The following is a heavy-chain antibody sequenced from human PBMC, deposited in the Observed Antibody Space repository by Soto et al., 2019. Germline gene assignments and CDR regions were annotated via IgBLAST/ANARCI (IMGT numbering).Heavy chain of an antibody. D-gene: IGHD3-16*02. J-gene: IGHJ3*02. CDR1: GGSITSYW. Sequence: PSETLSLTCTVSGGSITSYWWSWIRQPPGKGLEWIGYVSYSGSTNYNPSLKSRVTISVDTSKNQFSLKLSSVTAADTAVYYCARGTVVYDYIWGSYRSPDQRPKRAFDIWGQGTMVTVSS. V-gene: IGHV4-59*12. CDR2: VSYSGST. CDR3: ARGTVVYDYIWGSYRSPDQRPKRAFDI.